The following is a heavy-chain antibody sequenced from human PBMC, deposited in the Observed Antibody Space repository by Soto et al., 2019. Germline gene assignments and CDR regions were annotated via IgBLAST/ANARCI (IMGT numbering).Heavy chain of an antibody. CDR3: AKDAEEYYYGSGYYGMDV. CDR2: ISGSGGST. Sequence: EVQLLESGGGLVQPGGSLRLSCAASGFTFSSYAMSWVRQAPGKGLEWVSAISGSGGSTYYADSVKGRFTISRDNSKNTLYLQMNSLRADDTAVYYCAKDAEEYYYGSGYYGMDVWGQGTTVTVSS. V-gene: IGHV3-23*01. CDR1: GFTFSSYA. D-gene: IGHD3-10*01. J-gene: IGHJ6*02.